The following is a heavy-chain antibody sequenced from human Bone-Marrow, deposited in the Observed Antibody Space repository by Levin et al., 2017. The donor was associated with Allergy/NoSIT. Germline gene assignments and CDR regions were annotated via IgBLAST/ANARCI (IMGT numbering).Heavy chain of an antibody. CDR3: ARFWAAAGTFIYYYGMDG. J-gene: IGHJ6*02. CDR2: IYPGDSDT. Sequence: GESLKISCKGSGYSFTSYWIGWVRQMPGKGLEWMGIIYPGDSDTRYSPSFQGQVTISADKSISTAYLQWSSLKASDTAMYYCARFWAAAGTFIYYYGMDGWGQGTTVTVSS. V-gene: IGHV5-51*01. D-gene: IGHD6-13*01. CDR1: GYSFTSYW.